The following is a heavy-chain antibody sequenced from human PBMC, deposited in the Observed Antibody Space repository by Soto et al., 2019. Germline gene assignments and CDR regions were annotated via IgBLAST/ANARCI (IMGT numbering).Heavy chain of an antibody. CDR3: AKDRGLLWFGELWY. D-gene: IGHD3-10*01. J-gene: IGHJ4*02. V-gene: IGHV3-23*01. CDR1: GFTFSSYA. CDR2: ISGSGGST. Sequence: EVQLLESGGGLVQPGGSLRLSCAASGFTFSSYAMSWVRQAPGKGLEWVSAISGSGGSTYYADSVKGRFTISRDNSKNTRYLQRNSLRAEDTAVYYCAKDRGLLWFGELWYWGQGTLVTVSS.